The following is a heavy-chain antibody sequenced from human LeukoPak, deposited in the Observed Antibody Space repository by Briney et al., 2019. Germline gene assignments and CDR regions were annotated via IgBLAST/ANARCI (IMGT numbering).Heavy chain of an antibody. CDR2: IYYSGST. V-gene: IGHV4-39*01. CDR1: GGSISSSSDY. J-gene: IGHJ4*02. CDR3: ARRGSGDHDY. Sequence: SDTLSLTCTVSGGSISSSSDYWGWIRQPPGKGLEWIGSIYYSGSTYYNPSLKSRVTVSVDTSKTQCSLKLSSCTAADTAVFYCARRGSGDHDYWGQGTLVTVSS. D-gene: IGHD4-17*01.